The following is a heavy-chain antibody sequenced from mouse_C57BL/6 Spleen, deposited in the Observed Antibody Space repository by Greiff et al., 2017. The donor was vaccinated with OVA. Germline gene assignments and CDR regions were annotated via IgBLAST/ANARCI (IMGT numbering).Heavy chain of an antibody. Sequence: VTLKESGPELVKPGDSVKISCKASGYSFTGYFMNWVMQSHGKSLEWIGRINPYNGDTFYNQKFKGKATLTVDKSSSTAHMELRSLTSEDSAVYYCARWYGNYVLDYWGQGTTLTVSS. CDR3: ARWYGNYVLDY. J-gene: IGHJ2*01. CDR2: INPYNGDT. V-gene: IGHV1-20*01. CDR1: GYSFTGYF. D-gene: IGHD2-10*02.